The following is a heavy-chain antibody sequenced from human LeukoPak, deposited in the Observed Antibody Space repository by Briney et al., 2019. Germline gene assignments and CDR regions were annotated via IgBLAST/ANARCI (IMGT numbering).Heavy chain of an antibody. CDR3: ASFNRGDYYDSGGYPDAFDI. D-gene: IGHD3-22*01. J-gene: IGHJ3*02. CDR2: INPNSGGT. V-gene: IGHV1-2*02. CDR1: GYTFTGYY. Sequence: ASVKVSCKASGYTFTGYYMHWVRQAPGQGLEWMGWINPNSGGTNYAQKFQGRVTMTRDTSISTAYMELSRLRSDDTAVYYCASFNRGDYYDSGGYPDAFDIWGQGTMVTVSS.